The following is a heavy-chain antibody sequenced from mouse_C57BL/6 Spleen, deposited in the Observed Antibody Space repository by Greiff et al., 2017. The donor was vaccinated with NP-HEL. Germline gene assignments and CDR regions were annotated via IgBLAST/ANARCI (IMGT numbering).Heavy chain of an antibody. Sequence: QVQLQQPGAELVKPGASVKLSCKASGYTFTSYWMHWVKQRPGQGLEWIGMIHPNSGSTNYNEKFKSKATLTVDKSSSTAYMQLSSLTSEDSAVYYCARGAAGRGIYCDYWGQGTTLTVSS. CDR3: ARGAAGRGIYCDY. CDR1: GYTFTSYW. CDR2: IHPNSGST. D-gene: IGHD4-1*01. J-gene: IGHJ2*01. V-gene: IGHV1-64*01.